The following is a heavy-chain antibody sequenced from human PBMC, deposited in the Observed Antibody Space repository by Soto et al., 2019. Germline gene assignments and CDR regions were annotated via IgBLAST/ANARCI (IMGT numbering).Heavy chain of an antibody. Sequence: SETLSLTCTVSGGSISSSSYYWGWIRQPPGKGLEWIGSIYYSGSTYYNPSLKSRVTISVDTSKNQFSLKLSSVTAADTAVYYCASNDYGDYGWFDPWGQGTLVTVCS. J-gene: IGHJ5*02. CDR1: GGSISSSSYY. D-gene: IGHD4-17*01. CDR2: IYYSGST. V-gene: IGHV4-39*01. CDR3: ASNDYGDYGWFDP.